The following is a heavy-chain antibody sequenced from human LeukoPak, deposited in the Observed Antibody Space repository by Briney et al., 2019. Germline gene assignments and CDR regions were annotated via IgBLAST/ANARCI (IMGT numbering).Heavy chain of an antibody. D-gene: IGHD2-21*01. V-gene: IGHV3-7*03. CDR2: IKQDGSEK. CDR3: ARRVSVPIYYYYYYGMDV. CDR1: GFTFSSYW. Sequence: PGGSLRLSCAASGFTFSSYWMSWVRQAPGKGLEWVANIKQDGSEKYYVDSVKGRFTISRDNAKNSLYLQMNSLRAEDTAVYYCARRVSVPIYYYYYYGMDVWGQGITVTVSS. J-gene: IGHJ6*02.